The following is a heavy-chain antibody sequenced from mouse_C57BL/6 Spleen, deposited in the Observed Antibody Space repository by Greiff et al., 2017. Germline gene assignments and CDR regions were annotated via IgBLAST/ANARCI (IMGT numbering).Heavy chain of an antibody. Sequence: VQLQQPGAELVRPGSSVKLSCKASGYTFTSYWMHWVKQRPIQGLEWIGNIDPSDSETHYNQKFKDKATLTVDKSSSPAYMQLSSLTSEDSAVYYCARRRIYYDYDEEDYFDYWGQGTTLTVSS. J-gene: IGHJ2*01. CDR3: ARRRIYYDYDEEDYFDY. CDR1: GYTFTSYW. D-gene: IGHD2-4*01. CDR2: IDPSDSET. V-gene: IGHV1-52*01.